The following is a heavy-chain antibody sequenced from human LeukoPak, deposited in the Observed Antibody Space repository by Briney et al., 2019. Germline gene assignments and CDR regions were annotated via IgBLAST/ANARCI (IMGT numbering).Heavy chain of an antibody. D-gene: IGHD3-10*01. J-gene: IGHJ6*02. Sequence: PGGSLRLSCAASGFTFSSYAMHWVRQAPGKGLEWVAVISYDGSNKYYADSVKGRFTISRDNSKNTLYLQMNSLRAEDTAVYYCARDNPMVREPPDGYYGMDVWGQGTTVTVSS. CDR1: GFTFSSYA. CDR3: ARDNPMVREPPDGYYGMDV. CDR2: ISYDGSNK. V-gene: IGHV3-30-3*01.